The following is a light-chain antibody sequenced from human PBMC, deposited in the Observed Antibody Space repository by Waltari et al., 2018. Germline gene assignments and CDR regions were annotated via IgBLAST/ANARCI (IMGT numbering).Light chain of an antibody. CDR2: DAS. V-gene: IGKV3D-20*01. Sequence: EIVLTQSPASLSLSPGDRAPLSFRASQSVGGPWAGYQQRPGRAPRLLIYDASSRATGIPDRFRGSGSGTDFSRTTSRLEPEDFAGYYCQKYGTRPATFGQGTKVEVK. J-gene: IGKJ1*01. CDR3: QKYGTRPAT. CDR1: QSVGGPW.